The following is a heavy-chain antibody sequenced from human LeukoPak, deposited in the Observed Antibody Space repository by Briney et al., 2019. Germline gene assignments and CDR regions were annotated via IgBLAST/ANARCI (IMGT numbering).Heavy chain of an antibody. V-gene: IGHV3-30*02. Sequence: PGGSLRLSCAASGFTFSTYGMHWVRQAPGKGLEWVAFIRNDGSDKYYADSVKGRCTISRDNSKKTLYLQMNSLRAEDTAIYYCAKLGYLHYYDNSGPDYWGQGTLVTVSS. CDR1: GFTFSTYG. CDR3: AKLGYLHYYDNSGPDY. D-gene: IGHD3-22*01. CDR2: IRNDGSDK. J-gene: IGHJ4*02.